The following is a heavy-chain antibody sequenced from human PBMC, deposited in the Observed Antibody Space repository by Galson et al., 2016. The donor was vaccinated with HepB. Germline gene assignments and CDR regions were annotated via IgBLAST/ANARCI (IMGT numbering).Heavy chain of an antibody. D-gene: IGHD2-15*01. CDR3: VNVGFCFGGNCYPFDN. J-gene: IGHJ4*02. CDR1: GFTFGYYA. Sequence: SLRLSCAASGFTFGYYAMHWVRQAPGKGLEYISGITSNGRNTYYADFVKGRFTISRDDSKNTLYLQMSSLTAEDTAVYYCVNVGFCFGGNCYPFDNWGQGTLVTVSS. V-gene: IGHV3-64D*06. CDR2: ITSNGRNT.